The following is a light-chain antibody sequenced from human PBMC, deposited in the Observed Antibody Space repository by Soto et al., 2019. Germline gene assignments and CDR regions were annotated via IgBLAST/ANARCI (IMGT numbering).Light chain of an antibody. Sequence: DIQMTQSPSFLSASVGDRVTITCRASQGISTYLAWYQQKPGKVPKLLIYAASTLQSGVPSRFSGSGSGTDFTLTISSLQPEDVATYYCQKYNSFPLTFGGGTKVEIK. CDR2: AAS. CDR1: QGISTY. V-gene: IGKV1-27*01. J-gene: IGKJ4*01. CDR3: QKYNSFPLT.